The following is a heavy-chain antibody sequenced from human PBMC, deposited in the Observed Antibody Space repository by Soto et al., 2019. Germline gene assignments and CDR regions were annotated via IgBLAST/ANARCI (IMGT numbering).Heavy chain of an antibody. V-gene: IGHV4-59*01. CDR1: GGSISTFY. CDR3: ARTQLGNFDY. D-gene: IGHD7-27*01. J-gene: IGHJ4*02. Sequence: SSETLSLTCAVSGGSISTFYWSWIRQPPGKGLEWIGYIYYTGSTNYNPSLKSRVTMSVDTSKNQFSLRLSSVTAADTAVYYCARTQLGNFDYWGQGTLVTVSS. CDR2: IYYTGST.